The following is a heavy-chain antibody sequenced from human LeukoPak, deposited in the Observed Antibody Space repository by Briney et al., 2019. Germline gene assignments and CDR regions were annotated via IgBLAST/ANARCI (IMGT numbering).Heavy chain of an antibody. D-gene: IGHD3-3*01. CDR3: ARNYDFWSGADAFDI. Sequence: DTLPLTCALCCLPLNLYYWLGLPHPPEKAGEGIGEINHSGSNNYNPSLKSRVTISVDTSKNQFSLKLSSVTAADTAVYYCARNYDFWSGADAFDIWGQGTMVTVSS. CDR1: CLPLNLYY. J-gene: IGHJ3*02. V-gene: IGHV4-34*01. CDR2: INHSGSN.